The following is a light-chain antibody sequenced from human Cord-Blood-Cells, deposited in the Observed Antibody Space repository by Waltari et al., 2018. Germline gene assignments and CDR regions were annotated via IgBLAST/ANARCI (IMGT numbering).Light chain of an antibody. J-gene: IGLJ3*02. CDR2: DVS. V-gene: IGLV2-14*01. CDR3: SSYTSSSTFWV. Sequence: QSALTQPASVSGSPGQSITISCTGTSSDVGGYNYVSWYQQHPGKAPKLMIYDVSKRPSGVSNRFSGSKSGNTASLTISGLKAEDEADYYCSSYTSSSTFWVFGGGTKLTVL. CDR1: SSDVGGYNY.